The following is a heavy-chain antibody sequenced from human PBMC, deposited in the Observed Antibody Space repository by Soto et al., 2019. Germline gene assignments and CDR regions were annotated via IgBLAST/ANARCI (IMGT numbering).Heavy chain of an antibody. CDR1: GFTVSSNY. V-gene: IGHV3-66*04. Sequence: EVQLVESGGGLVQPGGSLRLSCAASGFTVSSNYMSWVRQAPGKGLEWVSVIYSGGSAYYADSVKGRFTISRDNSKNTLYLQMNCMRAEDTVVYCCTGHGNSYGGGYFVYWGQGTLVPVSS. D-gene: IGHD5-18*01. J-gene: IGHJ4*02. CDR3: TGHGNSYGGGYFVY. CDR2: IYSGGSA.